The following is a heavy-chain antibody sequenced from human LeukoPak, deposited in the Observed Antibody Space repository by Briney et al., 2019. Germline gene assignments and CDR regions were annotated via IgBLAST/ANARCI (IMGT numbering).Heavy chain of an antibody. CDR3: ARDCTIYPYFGGLTYGMDV. D-gene: IGHD2-2*02. J-gene: IGHJ6*02. CDR1: GYTFTSYG. Sequence: ASVKVSCKASGYTFTSYGISWVRQAPGQGLEWMGWISAYNGNTNYAQKLQGRVTMTTDTSTSTAYMELSSLRSEDTAVYYCARDCTIYPYFGGLTYGMDVWGQGTTVTVSS. CDR2: ISAYNGNT. V-gene: IGHV1-18*01.